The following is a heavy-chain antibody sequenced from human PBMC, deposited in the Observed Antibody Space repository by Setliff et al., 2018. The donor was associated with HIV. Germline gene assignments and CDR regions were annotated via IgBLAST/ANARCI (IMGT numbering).Heavy chain of an antibody. Sequence: SETLSLTCTVSGGSISSSSHYWGWIRQPPGKGLEWIGSIYYSGGTYYNLSLKSRVTMSVDTSKNQFSLKLSSVTAADTAVYYCARVRGRYYYHYAMDVWGQGTTVTVSS. CDR3: ARVRGRYYYHYAMDV. CDR2: IYYSGGT. V-gene: IGHV4-39*07. J-gene: IGHJ6*02. CDR1: GGSISSSSHY. D-gene: IGHD3-10*01.